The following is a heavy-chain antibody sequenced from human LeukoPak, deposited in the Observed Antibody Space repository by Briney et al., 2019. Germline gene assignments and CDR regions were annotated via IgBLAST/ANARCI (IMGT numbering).Heavy chain of an antibody. J-gene: IGHJ3*02. Sequence: ASVKVSCKASGYTFTSYDINWVRQATGQGLEWMGWMNPNSGNTGYARKFQGRVTITRNTSISTAYMELSSLRSEDTAVYYCARETPTRQDAFDIWGQGTMVTVSS. CDR3: ARETPTRQDAFDI. CDR1: GYTFTSYD. V-gene: IGHV1-8*03. CDR2: MNPNSGNT.